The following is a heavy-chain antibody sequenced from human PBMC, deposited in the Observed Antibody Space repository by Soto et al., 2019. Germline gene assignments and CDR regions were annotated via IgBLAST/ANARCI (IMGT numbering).Heavy chain of an antibody. CDR3: GRPRFRGSWAMDI. V-gene: IGHV1-69*06. CDR1: GGTFSSYA. D-gene: IGHD3-10*01. CDR2: IIPIFGTP. J-gene: IGHJ6*02. Sequence: QVQLVQSGAEVKKPGSSVKVSCKSSGGTFSSYAFSWVRQAPGQGLEWMGGIIPIFGTPTYAQKFQGRVTITADKSTSTASIEFSSLQSEDTAVYYCGRPRFRGSWAMDIWGQGTTVTVSS.